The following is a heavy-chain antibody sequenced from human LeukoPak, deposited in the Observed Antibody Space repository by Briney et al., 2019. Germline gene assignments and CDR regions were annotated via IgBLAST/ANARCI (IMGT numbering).Heavy chain of an antibody. CDR1: GFTLSRYS. V-gene: IGHV3-21*01. Sequence: PGGSLRLSCAASGFTLSRYSMKWVRQAPGKGLEWVSSISSSSSYIYYADSVKGRFTISRDKATNTLYLQMNSLRAEDTAVYYCARDLRGSSGWYFDYWGQGTLVTVSS. J-gene: IGHJ4*02. CDR2: ISSSSSYI. CDR3: ARDLRGSSGWYFDY. D-gene: IGHD6-19*01.